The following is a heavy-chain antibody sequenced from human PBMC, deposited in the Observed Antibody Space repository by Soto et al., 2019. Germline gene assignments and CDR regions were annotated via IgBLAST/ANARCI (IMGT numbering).Heavy chain of an antibody. CDR2: INAGNGNT. Sequence: QVQLVQSGAEVKKPGASVKLACKASGYIFMTYAMYWVRQAPGQSLEWMGWINAGNGNTKYSQKFQDRVTITRDTFANTVYMEVASLTFEDSAVYYCARDGVTYDYWGQGTLVTVSS. D-gene: IGHD3-10*01. V-gene: IGHV1-3*01. J-gene: IGHJ4*02. CDR1: GYIFMTYA. CDR3: ARDGVTYDY.